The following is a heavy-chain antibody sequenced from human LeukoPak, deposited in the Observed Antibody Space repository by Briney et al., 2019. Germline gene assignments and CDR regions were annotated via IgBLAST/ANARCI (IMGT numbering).Heavy chain of an antibody. CDR3: AKDFASANRSPPHYYFDY. CDR1: GFTFDDYA. D-gene: IGHD1-26*01. J-gene: IGHJ4*02. CDR2: ISGDGGST. V-gene: IGHV3-43*02. Sequence: GGSLRLSCAASGFTFDDYAMHWARQAPGKGLEWVSLISGDGGSTYYADSVKGRFTISRDNSKNSLYLQMNSLRTEDTALYYCAKDFASANRSPPHYYFDYWGQGTLVTVSS.